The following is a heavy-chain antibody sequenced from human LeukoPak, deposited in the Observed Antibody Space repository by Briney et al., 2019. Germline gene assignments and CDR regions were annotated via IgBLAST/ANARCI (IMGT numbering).Heavy chain of an antibody. Sequence: SETLSLTCAVSGDSFSSHYWTWIRQPPGKGLEWIGYISSSGSVNDNPSLRSRVTISVDTSKNQFFLNLSSVSAADTAVYYCARIPLGYSGAYYFDYWGQGTLVTVSP. J-gene: IGHJ4*02. V-gene: IGHV4-4*09. CDR3: ARIPLGYSGAYYFDY. CDR2: ISSSGSV. D-gene: IGHD5-12*01. CDR1: GDSFSSHY.